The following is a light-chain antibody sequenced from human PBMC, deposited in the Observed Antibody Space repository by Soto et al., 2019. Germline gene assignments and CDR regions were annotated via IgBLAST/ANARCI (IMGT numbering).Light chain of an antibody. CDR2: EGS. CDR1: SSDVGSYNL. V-gene: IGLV2-23*01. CDR3: CSYAGSITFVV. J-gene: IGLJ2*01. Sequence: QSVLTQPASVSGSPGQSITISCTGTSSDVGSYNLVSWYQQHPGKAPKLMIYEGSKRPSGVSNRFSGSKSGNTASLTISGLHAEDEADYYCCSYAGSITFVVFGGGTKLTVL.